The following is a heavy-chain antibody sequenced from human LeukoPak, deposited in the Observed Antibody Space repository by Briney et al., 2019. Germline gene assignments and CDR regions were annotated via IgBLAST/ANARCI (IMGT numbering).Heavy chain of an antibody. J-gene: IGHJ4*02. CDR1: GVTFSSYA. CDR3: ARGRGPLELPFDY. D-gene: IGHD1-7*01. CDR2: ISGSGGST. V-gene: IGHV3-23*01. Sequence: GGSPRLSCVASGVTFSSYAASWVPPSPGKGLEWASAISGSGGSTYYADSVQGRFTISRDNSKNTLYLQMNRLSAEDTAVYYCARGRGPLELPFDYWGQGTLVSVSS.